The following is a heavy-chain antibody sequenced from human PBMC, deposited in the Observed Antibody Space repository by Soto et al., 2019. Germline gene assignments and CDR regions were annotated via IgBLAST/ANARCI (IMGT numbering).Heavy chain of an antibody. D-gene: IGHD3-22*01. CDR2: ISGSGVST. V-gene: IGHV3-23*01. CDR3: AKSPGMYYYDSSGYYHYDY. Sequence: GGSLRLSCAASGGTFRSYAMSWVRQAPGKGLEWVSAISGSGVSTYYADSVKGRFTISRDNSKNTLYLQINSLRAEDAAVYYCAKSPGMYYYDSSGYYHYDYWGQGTLVTVSS. CDR1: GGTFRSYA. J-gene: IGHJ4*02.